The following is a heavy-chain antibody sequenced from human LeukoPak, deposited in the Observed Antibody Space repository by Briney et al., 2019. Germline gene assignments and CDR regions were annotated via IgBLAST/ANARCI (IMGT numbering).Heavy chain of an antibody. J-gene: IGHJ4*02. Sequence: GGSLRLSCAASGFKFSHYVMHWVRQAPGKGLEWVALIWFDGSNKNYADSVKGRFTISRDNSKNTLYLQMNSLRAEDTAIYSCARGVLVAAPDYWGQGTLVTVSS. CDR2: IWFDGSNK. D-gene: IGHD2-15*01. V-gene: IGHV3-33*01. CDR1: GFKFSHYV. CDR3: ARGVLVAAPDY.